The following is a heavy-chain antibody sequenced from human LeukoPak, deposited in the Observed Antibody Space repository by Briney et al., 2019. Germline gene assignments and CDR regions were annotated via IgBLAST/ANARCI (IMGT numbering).Heavy chain of an antibody. J-gene: IGHJ4*02. CDR2: IKQDGSEK. V-gene: IGHV3-7*01. CDR1: GFTFSSNW. CDR3: ARAHSSSLPLTYRY. D-gene: IGHD6-6*01. Sequence: GGSLRLSCAASGFTFSSNWMSWVRQAPGKGLEWVANIKQDGSEKYYVDSVKGRFTISRDNAKNSLYLQMNSLRAEDTAVYYCARAHSSSLPLTYRYWGQGTLVTVSS.